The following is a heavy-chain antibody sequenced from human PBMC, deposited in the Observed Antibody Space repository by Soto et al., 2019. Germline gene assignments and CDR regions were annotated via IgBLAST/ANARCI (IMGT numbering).Heavy chain of an antibody. CDR2: IIPIFGTA. D-gene: IGHD1-26*01. CDR3: ARDSVRASYDA. CDR1: GGNFSSSA. V-gene: IGHV1-69*01. Sequence: VMISCEESGGNFSSSAISWVRQAPGQGLEWMGGIIPIFGTANYAQKFQGRVTITADESTSTAYMELSSLRSEDTAVYYCARDSVRASYDAWGELTLFTAPS. J-gene: IGHJ5*02.